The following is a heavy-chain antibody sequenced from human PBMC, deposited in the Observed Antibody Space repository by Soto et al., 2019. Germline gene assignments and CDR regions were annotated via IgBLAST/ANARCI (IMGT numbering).Heavy chain of an antibody. J-gene: IGHJ4*02. CDR1: GLTFSSYA. CDR2: ISYDGSNK. V-gene: IGHV3-30-3*01. Sequence: GGSLRLSCAASGLTFSSYAMHWVRQAPGKGLEWVAVISYDGSNKYYADSVKGRFTISRDNSKNTLYLQMNSLRAEDTAVYYCARGPSSLTRFDYWGQGTLVTAS. D-gene: IGHD2-2*01. CDR3: ARGPSSLTRFDY.